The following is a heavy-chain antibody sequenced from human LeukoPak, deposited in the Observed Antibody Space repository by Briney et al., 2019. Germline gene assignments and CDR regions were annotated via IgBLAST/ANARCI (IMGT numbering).Heavy chain of an antibody. D-gene: IGHD5-18*01. CDR1: GFTFSDYS. CDR3: TRDGGYGYGFQRQFDY. Sequence: PGGSLRLSCTASGFTFSDYSMSWFRQAPGKGLEWLSFIRSKAFGGTTEYAASVKGRFTISRDDSKTIAYLQMNSLKTEDTAVYYCTRDGGYGYGFQRQFDYWGQGTLVTVSS. CDR2: IRSKAFGGTT. V-gene: IGHV3-49*03. J-gene: IGHJ4*02.